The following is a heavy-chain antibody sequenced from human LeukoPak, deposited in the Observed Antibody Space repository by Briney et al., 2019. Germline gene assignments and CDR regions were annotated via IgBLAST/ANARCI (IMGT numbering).Heavy chain of an antibody. CDR2: INPRGGSS. CDR3: ARGYYYGSGSYSPGFDN. J-gene: IGHJ4*02. Sequence: ASVKVSCKASGYTFTGYYMHWVRQAPGQGLEWMGIINPRGGSSKYAQKFQGRVTMTRDTSTSTLYMEMSSLTSEDTAVYYCARGYYYGSGSYSPGFDNWGQGSLVTVSS. D-gene: IGHD3-10*01. CDR1: GYTFTGYY. V-gene: IGHV1-46*01.